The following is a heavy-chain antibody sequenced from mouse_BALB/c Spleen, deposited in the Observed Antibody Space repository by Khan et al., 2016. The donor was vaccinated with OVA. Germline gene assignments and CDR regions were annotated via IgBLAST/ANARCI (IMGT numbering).Heavy chain of an antibody. V-gene: IGHV1-5*01. Sequence: VQLQQSGTVLARPGASVKMSCKASGYSFTSYLIYWVKQRPGQGLEWIGGIYPGNSDTSYNQKFKDKAKLTVGTSASTAYMELSSLTTEDSAVYDCTRGGYSSVAHWGQGTLVTVSA. D-gene: IGHD1-3*01. J-gene: IGHJ3*01. CDR2: IYPGNSDT. CDR1: GYSFTSYL. CDR3: TRGGYSSVAH.